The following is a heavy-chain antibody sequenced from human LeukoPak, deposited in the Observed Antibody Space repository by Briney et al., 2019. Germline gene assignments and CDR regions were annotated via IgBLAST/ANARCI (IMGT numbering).Heavy chain of an antibody. J-gene: IGHJ3*02. V-gene: IGHV4-38-2*02. Sequence: SETLSLACTVSGYSISSGYYWGWIRQPPGKGLEWIGSIYHSGSTYYNPSLKSRVTISVDTSKNQFSLKLSSVTAADTAVYYCARRQQVLFGEFHDVFDIWGHGTRVTVSS. CDR1: GYSISSGYY. D-gene: IGHD3-10*01. CDR2: IYHSGST. CDR3: ARRQQVLFGEFHDVFDI.